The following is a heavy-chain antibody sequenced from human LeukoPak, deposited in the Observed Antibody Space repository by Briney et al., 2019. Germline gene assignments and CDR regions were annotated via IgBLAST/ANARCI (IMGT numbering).Heavy chain of an antibody. CDR3: ARGSYGDY. V-gene: IGHV3-48*04. D-gene: IGHD5-18*01. Sequence: GGSLRLSCAASGFTFSSYSMNWVRQAPGKGLEWVSYISSSSSTIYYADSVKGRFTMSRDNAKNSLHLQMNSLRAEDTAVYYCARGSYGDYWGQGTLVTVSS. J-gene: IGHJ4*02. CDR2: ISSSSSTI. CDR1: GFTFSSYS.